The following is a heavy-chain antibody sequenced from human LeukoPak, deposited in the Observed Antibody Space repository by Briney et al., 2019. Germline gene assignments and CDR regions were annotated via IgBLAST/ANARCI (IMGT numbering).Heavy chain of an antibody. D-gene: IGHD3-22*01. Sequence: ASVKVSCTVSGYTLTELSMHWVRQAPGKGLEWMGGFDPEDDETIYAQKFQGRVTMAEDTSTDTAYMELSSLRSEDTAVYYCATSYDSSGYYPNWFDPWGQGTLVTVSS. CDR3: ATSYDSSGYYPNWFDP. CDR2: FDPEDDET. V-gene: IGHV1-24*01. J-gene: IGHJ5*02. CDR1: GYTLTELS.